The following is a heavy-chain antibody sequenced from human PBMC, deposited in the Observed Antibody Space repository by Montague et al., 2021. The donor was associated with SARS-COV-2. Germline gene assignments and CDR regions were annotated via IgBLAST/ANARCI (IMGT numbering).Heavy chain of an antibody. J-gene: IGHJ5*02. CDR2: ISYNGRT. CDR3: TRLALLVAGGIGCFDP. CDR1: GDSISTSTFY. D-gene: IGHD1-1*01. V-gene: IGHV4-39*01. Sequence: SETLSLTCSVSGDSISTSTFYWGWIRQSPGKGLEWIGTISYNGRTFYNPSLRSRLTISVDPSENQFSLKLNSVTAADTAVYYCTRLALLVAGGIGCFDPWGQGTLVTFSS.